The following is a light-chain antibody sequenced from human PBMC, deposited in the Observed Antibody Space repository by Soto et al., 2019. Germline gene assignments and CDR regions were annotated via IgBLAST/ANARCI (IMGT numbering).Light chain of an antibody. CDR1: QSISNF. J-gene: IGKJ4*01. Sequence: DIQMTQAPSSLSASIGDRVTLTCRAGQSISNFLNWYQQKPGKAPKLLIYDASSLQTGVPSRFSSGGSGTEFTLTISSLQREDFATYYCQQSYTMPLTFGGGTKVEIK. V-gene: IGKV1-39*01. CDR3: QQSYTMPLT. CDR2: DAS.